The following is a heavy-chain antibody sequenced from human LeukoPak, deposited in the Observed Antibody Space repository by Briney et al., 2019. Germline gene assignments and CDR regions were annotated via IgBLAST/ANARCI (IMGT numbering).Heavy chain of an antibody. D-gene: IGHD3-3*01. Sequence: GGSLRLSCAASGFTFSNYAMSWVRQAPGKGLEWVSAISGSGDSTYYADSVKGRFTISRDNSKNTLYLQMNSLGAEDTAVYYCAKGDGITIFGVAFDYWGQGALATVSS. V-gene: IGHV3-23*01. J-gene: IGHJ4*02. CDR3: AKGDGITIFGVAFDY. CDR1: GFTFSNYA. CDR2: ISGSGDST.